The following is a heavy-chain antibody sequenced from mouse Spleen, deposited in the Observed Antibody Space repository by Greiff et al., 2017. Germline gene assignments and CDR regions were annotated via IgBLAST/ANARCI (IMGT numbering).Heavy chain of an antibody. V-gene: IGHV1-18*01. J-gene: IGHJ1*03. D-gene: IGHD3-2*02. Sequence: VQLQQSGPELVKPGASVKIPCKASGYTFTDYNMDWVKQSHGKSLEWIGDINPNNGGTIYNQKFKGKATLTVDKSSSTAYMELRSLTSEDTAVYYCARRAAQSRYFDVWGTGTTVTVSS. CDR1: GYTFTDYN. CDR2: INPNNGGT. CDR3: ARRAAQSRYFDV.